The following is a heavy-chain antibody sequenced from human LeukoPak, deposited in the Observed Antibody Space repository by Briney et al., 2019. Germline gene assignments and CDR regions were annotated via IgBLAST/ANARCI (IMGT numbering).Heavy chain of an antibody. J-gene: IGHJ5*02. V-gene: IGHV4-4*07. CDR3: ARETDYYGSGSYYKGYNWFDP. D-gene: IGHD3-10*01. CDR2: IYTSGST. Sequence: SETLSLTCTVSGGSISSYYWSWIRQPAGKGLEWIGCIYTSGSTNYNPSLKSRVTMSVDTSKNQFSLKLSSVTAADTAVYYCARETDYYGSGSYYKGYNWFDPWGQGTLVTVSS. CDR1: GGSISSYY.